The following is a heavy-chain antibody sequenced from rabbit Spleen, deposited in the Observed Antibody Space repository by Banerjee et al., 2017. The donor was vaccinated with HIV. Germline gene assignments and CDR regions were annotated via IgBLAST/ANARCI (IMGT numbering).Heavy chain of an antibody. CDR3: ARNYVNAFDP. D-gene: IGHD1-1*01. CDR2: IYAGSSGFT. CDR1: GFSLTSSDY. V-gene: IGHV1S40*01. J-gene: IGHJ2*01. Sequence: QSLEESGGDLVKPGASLTLTCTASGFSLTSSDYMCWVRQAPGKGLEWIACIYAGSSGFTYHASWVKGRFTISKTSSTTVTLQMTSLTAADTATYFCARNYVNAFDPWGQGTLVTVS.